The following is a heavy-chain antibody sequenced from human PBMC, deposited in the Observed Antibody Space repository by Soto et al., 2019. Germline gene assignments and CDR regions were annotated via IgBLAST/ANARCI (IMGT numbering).Heavy chain of an antibody. D-gene: IGHD1-7*01. V-gene: IGHV4-30-2*01. CDR3: ARGTRTGTSPFDY. Sequence: PSETLSLTCAVSGGSISSGGYAWAWIRQPPGKGLEWVGYIYQSGSTYYNPSLKSRVTIAADRSKNQFSLKLSSVTAADTAVYYCARGTRTGTSPFDYWGQGTLVTVSS. CDR1: GGSISSGGYA. CDR2: IYQSGST. J-gene: IGHJ4*02.